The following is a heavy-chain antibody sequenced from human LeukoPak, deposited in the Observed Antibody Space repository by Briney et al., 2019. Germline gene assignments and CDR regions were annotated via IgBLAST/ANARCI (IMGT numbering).Heavy chain of an antibody. CDR3: ATRKRSRITIFGVVNHYYMDV. CDR2: INHSGST. Sequence: SETLSLTCAVYGGSFSGYYWSWIRQPPGKGLEWIGEINHSGSTNYNPSLKSRVTISVDTSKNQFSLKLSSVTAADTAVYYCATRKRSRITIFGVVNHYYMDVWGKGTTVTVSS. D-gene: IGHD3-3*01. J-gene: IGHJ6*03. CDR1: GGSFSGYY. V-gene: IGHV4-34*01.